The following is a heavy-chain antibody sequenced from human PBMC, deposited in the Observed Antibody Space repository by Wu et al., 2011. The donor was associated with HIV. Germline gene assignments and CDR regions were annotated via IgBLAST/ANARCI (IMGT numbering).Heavy chain of an antibody. Sequence: QVQLVQSGAEVKKPGSSVKVSCKASGGTFSSYAISWVRQAPGQGLEWMGRIIPIFGTANYAQKLQGRVTMTTDTSTSTAYMELRSLRSDDTAVYYCARVYGYYYDSSGYYKYNWFDPWGQGTWSPSPQ. CDR1: GGTFSSYA. J-gene: IGHJ5*02. D-gene: IGHD3-22*01. V-gene: IGHV1-69*05. CDR2: IIPIFGTA. CDR3: ARVYGYYYDSSGYYKYNWFDP.